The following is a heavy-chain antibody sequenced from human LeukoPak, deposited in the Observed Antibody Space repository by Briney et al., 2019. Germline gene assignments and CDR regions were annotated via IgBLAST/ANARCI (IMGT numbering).Heavy chain of an antibody. CDR2: ISYDGSNK. Sequence: GRSLRLSSAASGFTFSSYAMHWVRQAPGKGLEWVAVISYDGSNKYYADSVKGRFTISRDNSKNTLYLQMNSLRAEDTAVYYCARGSVEMATISADDAFDIWGQGTMVTVSS. CDR3: ARGSVEMATISADDAFDI. V-gene: IGHV3-30-3*01. CDR1: GFTFSSYA. D-gene: IGHD5-24*01. J-gene: IGHJ3*02.